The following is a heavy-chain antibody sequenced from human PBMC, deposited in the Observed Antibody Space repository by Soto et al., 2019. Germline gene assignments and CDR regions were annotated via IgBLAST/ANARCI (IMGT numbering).Heavy chain of an antibody. D-gene: IGHD5-12*01. Sequence: GASVKVSCKASGYTFTSYGISWVRQAPGQGLEWMGWISAYNGNTNYAQKLQGRVTMTTDTSTSTAYMELSSLRSEDTAVYYCARESGGATATLDYYYFYMDVWGTGTTVTVSS. CDR1: GYTFTSYG. CDR3: ARESGGATATLDYYYFYMDV. CDR2: ISAYNGNT. V-gene: IGHV1-18*01. J-gene: IGHJ6*03.